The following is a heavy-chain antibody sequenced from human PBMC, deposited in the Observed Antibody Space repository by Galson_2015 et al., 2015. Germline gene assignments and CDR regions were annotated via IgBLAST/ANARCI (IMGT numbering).Heavy chain of an antibody. Sequence: SLRLSCAASGFTFSSYSMNWVHQAPGKGLEWVSSIDSSSSYIYYADSVKGRFTISRDNAKNSLYLQMNSLRAEDTAVYHCARSPSVTPGYEYGMDVWGQGTTVTVSS. V-gene: IGHV3-21*01. CDR2: IDSSSSYI. J-gene: IGHJ6*02. CDR3: ARSPSVTPGYEYGMDV. D-gene: IGHD4-11*01. CDR1: GFTFSSYS.